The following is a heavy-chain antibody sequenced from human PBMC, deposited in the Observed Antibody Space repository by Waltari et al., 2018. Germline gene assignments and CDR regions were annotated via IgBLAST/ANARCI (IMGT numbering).Heavy chain of an antibody. CDR2: IYTSGST. D-gene: IGHD2-2*03. V-gene: IGHV4-4*07. Sequence: QVQLQESGPGLVKPSETLSLTCTVSGGSISSYYWSWIRQPAGKGLEWIGSIYTSGSTNYTPSRKGRVTMSVDTSKNQFSLKLISVTAADTAVYYCARDIVDIVVVPAAMDNWFDPWGQGTLVTVSS. CDR3: ARDIVDIVVVPAAMDNWFDP. CDR1: GGSISSYY. J-gene: IGHJ5*02.